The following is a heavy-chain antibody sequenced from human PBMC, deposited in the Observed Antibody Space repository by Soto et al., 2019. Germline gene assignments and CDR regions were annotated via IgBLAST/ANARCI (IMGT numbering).Heavy chain of an antibody. V-gene: IGHV4-34*01. Sequence: SETLSLTCAVYGGSFSGYYWSWIRQPTGKGLEWIGEINHSGSTNYNPSLKGRVTMSVDTSKNQFSLKLSSVTAADTAVYYCARAVDTALLYYYYGMDVWGQGTTVTVSS. J-gene: IGHJ6*02. CDR3: ARAVDTALLYYYYGMDV. CDR1: GGSFSGYY. D-gene: IGHD5-18*01. CDR2: INHSGST.